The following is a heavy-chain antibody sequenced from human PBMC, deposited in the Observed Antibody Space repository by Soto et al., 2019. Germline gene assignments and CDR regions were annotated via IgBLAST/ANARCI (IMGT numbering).Heavy chain of an antibody. Sequence: QVQLVESGGGVVQPGRSPRLSCAASGFTFSSYAMHWVRQAPGKGLEWVAVISYDGSNKYYADSVKGRFTISRDNSKNTLYLQMNSLRAEDTAVYYCARGAGFGWFDPWGQGTLVTVSS. D-gene: IGHD3-10*01. J-gene: IGHJ5*02. CDR2: ISYDGSNK. CDR1: GFTFSSYA. V-gene: IGHV3-30-3*01. CDR3: ARGAGFGWFDP.